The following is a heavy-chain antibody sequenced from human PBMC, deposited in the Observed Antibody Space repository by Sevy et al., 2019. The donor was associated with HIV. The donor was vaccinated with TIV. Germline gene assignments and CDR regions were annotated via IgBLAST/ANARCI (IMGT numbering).Heavy chain of an antibody. CDR2: IYYSGST. CDR3: ARRRYYFDY. CDR1: GGSISSYY. V-gene: IGHV4-59*08. J-gene: IGHJ4*02. Sequence: SETLSLTCTVSGGSISSYYWSWIRQPPGKGLEWIGYIYYSGSTNYNPSLKSRVTISVDTSKNQFSLKLSSVTAADTAVYYCARRRYYFDYWGQGTLVTVSS.